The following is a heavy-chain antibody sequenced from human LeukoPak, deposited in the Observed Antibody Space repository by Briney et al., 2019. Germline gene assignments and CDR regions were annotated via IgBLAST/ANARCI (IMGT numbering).Heavy chain of an antibody. CDR3: ARTAVAGYYYYYYYMDV. V-gene: IGHV7-4-1*02. D-gene: IGHD6-19*01. CDR2: INTNTGNP. J-gene: IGHJ6*03. Sequence: ASVKVSCKASGYTFTSYAMNWVRQAPGQGLEWMGWINTNTGNPTYAQGFTGRFVFSLDTSVSTAYLQISSLKAGDTAVYYCARTAVAGYYYYYYYMDVWGKGTTVTVSS. CDR1: GYTFTSYA.